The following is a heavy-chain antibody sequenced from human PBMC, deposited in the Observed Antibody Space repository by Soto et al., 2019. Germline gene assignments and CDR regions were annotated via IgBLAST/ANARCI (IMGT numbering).Heavy chain of an antibody. Sequence: SETLSLTCAVYGGSFSGYYWSWIRQPPGKGLEWIGEINHSGSTNYNPSLKSRVTISVDTSKNQFSLKLSSVTAADTAVYYCARGILRYFDWSHDAFAIWGQGTLVTVSS. D-gene: IGHD3-9*01. CDR1: GGSFSGYY. V-gene: IGHV4-34*01. CDR2: INHSGST. CDR3: ARGILRYFDWSHDAFAI. J-gene: IGHJ3*02.